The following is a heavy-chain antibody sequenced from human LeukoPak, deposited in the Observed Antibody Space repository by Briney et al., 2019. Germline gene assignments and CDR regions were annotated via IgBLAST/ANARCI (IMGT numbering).Heavy chain of an antibody. D-gene: IGHD2-15*01. CDR2: IYYSGST. CDR3: ASLNMAYSLDY. CDR1: GGSISSYY. J-gene: IGHJ4*02. V-gene: IGHV4-59*01. Sequence: SETLSLTCTVSGGSISSYYWSWIRQPPGKGLEWIGCIYYSGSTNYNPSLKSRVTISIDTSKNQFSLKLSSVTAADTAVYYCASLNMAYSLDYWGQGTLVTVSS.